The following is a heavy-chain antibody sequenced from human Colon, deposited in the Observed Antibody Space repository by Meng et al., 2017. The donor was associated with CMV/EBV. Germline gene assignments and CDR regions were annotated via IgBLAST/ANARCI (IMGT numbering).Heavy chain of an antibody. Sequence: GESLKISCAASGFTFSSYAMHWVRQAPGKGLEWVAVISYDGSNKYYADSVKGRFTISRDNSKNTLYLQMNSLRAEDTAVYFCAPITVVRGVLSMDVWGQGTTVTVSS. CDR2: ISYDGSNK. CDR3: APITVVRGVLSMDV. V-gene: IGHV3-30*04. CDR1: GFTFSSYA. D-gene: IGHD3-10*01. J-gene: IGHJ6*02.